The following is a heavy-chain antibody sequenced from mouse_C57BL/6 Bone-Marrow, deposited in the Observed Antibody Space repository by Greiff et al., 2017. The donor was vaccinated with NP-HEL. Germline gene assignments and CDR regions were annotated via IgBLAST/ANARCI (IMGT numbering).Heavy chain of an antibody. CDR3: ARHEGAYHFYYYAMDY. Sequence: QVQLQQSGAELVKPGASVKLSCKASGYTFTEYTIHWVKQRSGQGLEWIGWFYPGSGSIKYNEKFKDKATLTAEKSSSTVYMEVSRLTSEDSTVYFCARHEGAYHFYYYAMDYWGQGTSVTVSS. D-gene: IGHD2-10*01. J-gene: IGHJ4*01. V-gene: IGHV1-62-2*01. CDR1: GYTFTEYT. CDR2: FYPGSGSI.